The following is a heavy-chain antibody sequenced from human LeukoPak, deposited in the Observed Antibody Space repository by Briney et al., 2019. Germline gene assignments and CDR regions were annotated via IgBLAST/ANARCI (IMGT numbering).Heavy chain of an antibody. D-gene: IGHD2-21*02. V-gene: IGHV4-31*03. Sequence: SQTLSLTCTVSGDSISSGGYYWTWIRQHPGKGLEWIGYICYNGSTYYNPSLKSRVTISVDTSKNQFSLKLSSVIAADTAVYYCAALLGDGSIDYWGQGTLVTVSS. CDR3: AALLGDGSIDY. CDR1: GDSISSGGYY. J-gene: IGHJ4*02. CDR2: ICYNGST.